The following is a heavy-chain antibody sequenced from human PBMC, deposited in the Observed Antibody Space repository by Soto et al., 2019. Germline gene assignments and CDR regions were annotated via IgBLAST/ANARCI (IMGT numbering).Heavy chain of an antibody. D-gene: IGHD6-25*01. CDR2: IYSGGST. V-gene: IGHV3-66*01. J-gene: IGHJ5*02. CDR3: ARVGAAARNWFDP. CDR1: GFTVSSNY. Sequence: EVQLVESGGGLVQPGGSLRLSCAASGFTVSSNYMSWVRQAPGKGLEWVSVIYSGGSTYYADSVKGRFTISRDNSKNTLYLQMNSLRAEDTAVYYCARVGAAARNWFDPWGQGTLVTVS.